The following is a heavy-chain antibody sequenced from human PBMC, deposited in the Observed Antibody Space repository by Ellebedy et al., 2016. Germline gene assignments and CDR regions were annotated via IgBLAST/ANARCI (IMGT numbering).Heavy chain of an antibody. Sequence: GGSLRLSXAASGFTFSSYAMHWVRQAPGKGLEWVSSISSRGDYTRYADSLKGRFTISRDNAKNSLYLQMNNLRAEDTAMYYCARDYSAGTMIRGLIVYYWGQGTLVTVSS. CDR2: ISSRGDYT. D-gene: IGHD3-10*01. CDR1: GFTFSSYA. CDR3: ARDYSAGTMIRGLIVYY. V-gene: IGHV3-21*01. J-gene: IGHJ4*02.